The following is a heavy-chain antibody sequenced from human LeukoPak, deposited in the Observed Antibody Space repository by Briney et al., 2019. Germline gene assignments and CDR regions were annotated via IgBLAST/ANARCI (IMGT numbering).Heavy chain of an antibody. CDR1: GYTFTGYY. Sequence: ASVKVSCKASGYTFTGYYMHWVRQAPGQGLEWMGWINPNSGGTNYAQKFQGRVTMTRDTSISTAYMELSRLRSDDTAVYYCAREISNSMVRGVILSFSWFDPWGQGTLVTVSS. J-gene: IGHJ5*02. D-gene: IGHD3-10*01. CDR2: INPNSGGT. V-gene: IGHV1-2*02. CDR3: AREISNSMVRGVILSFSWFDP.